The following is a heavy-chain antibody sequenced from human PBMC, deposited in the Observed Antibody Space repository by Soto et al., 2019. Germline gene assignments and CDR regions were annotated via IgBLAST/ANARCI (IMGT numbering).Heavy chain of an antibody. D-gene: IGHD6-6*01. J-gene: IGHJ3*02. CDR1: GGTFSSYA. CDR2: IIPIFGTA. V-gene: IGHV1-69*01. Sequence: QVQLVQSGAEVKKPGSSVKVSCKASGGTFSSYAINWVRQAPGQGLEWMGGIIPIFGTANYAQKFQGRVTITADESTSTAYIELSSLRSEDTAVYYCARPPYSSSSLWSAFDIWGQGTMVTVSS. CDR3: ARPPYSSSSLWSAFDI.